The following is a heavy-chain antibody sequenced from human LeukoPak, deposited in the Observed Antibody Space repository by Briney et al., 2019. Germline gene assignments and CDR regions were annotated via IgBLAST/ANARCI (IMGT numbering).Heavy chain of an antibody. CDR3: ARGAADAFDI. V-gene: IGHV3-33*01. CDR2: IWYDGINK. Sequence: PGRSLRLSCAASGFTFSNYGMHWVRQAPGKGLEWVTVIWYDGINKYYADSVKGRFTISRDNPKNTLYLEMNSLRAEDTAVYYCARGAADAFDIWGQGTMVTVSS. CDR1: GFTFSNYG. J-gene: IGHJ3*02.